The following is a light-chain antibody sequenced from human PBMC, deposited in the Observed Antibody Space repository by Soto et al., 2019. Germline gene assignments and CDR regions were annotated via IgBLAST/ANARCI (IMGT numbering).Light chain of an antibody. CDR3: QQLTSFLP. J-gene: IGKJ2*01. CDR2: ATS. CDR1: QGISSY. V-gene: IGKV1-9*01. Sequence: DIQLTQSPSFLSASVGDRVTITCRASQGISSYLAWYQQKPGKAPKLLIYATSTLQSGVPSRFSGSGSGTEFTLTISSLQPEDFATYYCQQLTSFLPFGQGTKLEIK.